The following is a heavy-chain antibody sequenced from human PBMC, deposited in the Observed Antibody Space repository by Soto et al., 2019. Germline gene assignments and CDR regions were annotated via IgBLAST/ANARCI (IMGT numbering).Heavy chain of an antibody. D-gene: IGHD3-3*01. CDR1: GYTFTTYD. CDR3: ARYTRKWAIFGVLTNYGVDV. Sequence: ASVKVSCKTSGYTFTTYDINWVRQAAGQGLEWMGWMNPNNANTGYAQKFQGRVTMTRDTSINTAYMELSRLRSEDTAVYYCARYTRKWAIFGVLTNYGVDVWGQGTTVTVSS. V-gene: IGHV1-8*01. CDR2: MNPNNANT. J-gene: IGHJ6*02.